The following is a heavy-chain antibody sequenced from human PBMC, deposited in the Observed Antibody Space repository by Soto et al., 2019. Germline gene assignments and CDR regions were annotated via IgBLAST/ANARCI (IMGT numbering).Heavy chain of an antibody. CDR2: INHSGST. J-gene: IGHJ4*02. Sequence: QVQLQQWGAGLLKPSETLSLTCAVYGGSFSGYYWSWIRQPPGKGLEWIGEINHSGSTNYNPSLKSRVTISVDTSKNQFALKLSSVTAADTAVYYCARGFDDSGWTTSYLDYWGQGTLVTVSS. CDR1: GGSFSGYY. CDR3: ARGFDDSGWTTSYLDY. V-gene: IGHV4-34*01. D-gene: IGHD6-19*01.